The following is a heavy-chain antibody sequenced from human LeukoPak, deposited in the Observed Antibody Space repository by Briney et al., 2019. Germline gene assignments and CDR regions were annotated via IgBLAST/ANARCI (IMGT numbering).Heavy chain of an antibody. V-gene: IGHV3-21*01. J-gene: IGHJ4*02. Sequence: PGGSLRLSCAASGFTFSSYSMNWVRQAPGKGLEWVSSISSSSSYIYYADSVKGRFTISRDNAKNSLYLQMNSLRAEDTAVYYCARVLVDTAMVTWYYWGQGTLVTVSS. D-gene: IGHD5-18*01. CDR3: ARVLVDTAMVTWYY. CDR2: ISSSSSYI. CDR1: GFTFSSYS.